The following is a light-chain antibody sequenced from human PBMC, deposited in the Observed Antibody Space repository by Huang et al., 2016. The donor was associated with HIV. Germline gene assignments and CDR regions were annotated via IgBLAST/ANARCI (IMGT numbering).Light chain of an antibody. J-gene: IGKJ3*01. CDR2: GAS. Sequence: EIVLTQSPGTLSLSPGERATFSCRASLSVRSGYLAGYQQKPGQAPRLVIYGASSRATGIPDRFSGSGSGTDFTLTISRLEPEDFAVYYCQQYGSSPRFTFGPGTKVDIK. CDR3: QQYGSSPRFT. V-gene: IGKV3-20*01. CDR1: LSVRSGY.